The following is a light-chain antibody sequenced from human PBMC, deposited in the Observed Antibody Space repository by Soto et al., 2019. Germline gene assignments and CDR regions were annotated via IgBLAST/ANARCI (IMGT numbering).Light chain of an antibody. V-gene: IGKV3-11*01. CDR3: QQRSDWPYT. Sequence: EIVLTQSPATLSLSPGERATLSCRASQSVSSYLAWYQQKPGQAPRLLIYDTSTRATGIPARFSGRGSGTDFPLNISSLEPEDFAVDYCQQRSDWPYTCGQGTKLEIK. CDR2: DTS. CDR1: QSVSSY. J-gene: IGKJ2*01.